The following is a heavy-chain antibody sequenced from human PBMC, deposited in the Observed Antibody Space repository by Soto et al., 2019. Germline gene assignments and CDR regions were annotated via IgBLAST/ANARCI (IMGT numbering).Heavy chain of an antibody. J-gene: IGHJ4*02. CDR1: GYSISSGYY. Sequence: SETLSLTCAVSGYSISSGYYWGWIRQPPGKGLEWIGSIYHSGSTYYNPSLKSRVTISVDTSKNQFSLKLSSVTAADTAVYYCAGSDGGVDYWGQGTLVTVSS. D-gene: IGHD1-26*01. V-gene: IGHV4-38-2*01. CDR2: IYHSGST. CDR3: AGSDGGVDY.